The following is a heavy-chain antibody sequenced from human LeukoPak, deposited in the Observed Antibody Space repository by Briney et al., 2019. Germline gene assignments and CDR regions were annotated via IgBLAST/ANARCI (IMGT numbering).Heavy chain of an antibody. CDR1: GFTFSSYS. V-gene: IGHV3-74*01. Sequence: PGGSLRLSCAASGFTFSSYSMNWVRQAPGKGLVWVSRVSSDGSSTSSADSVKGRFTISRDNAKNTLYLQMNSLRVEDTAVYYCARQTSYAFDIWGQGTMVTVSS. J-gene: IGHJ3*02. CDR2: VSSDGSST. CDR3: ARQTSYAFDI.